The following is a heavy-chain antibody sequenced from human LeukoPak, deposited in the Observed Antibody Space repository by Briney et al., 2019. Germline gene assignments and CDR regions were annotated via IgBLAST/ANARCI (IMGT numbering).Heavy chain of an antibody. CDR1: GGSFSGYY. V-gene: IGHV4-34*01. Sequence: SETLSLTCAVYGGSFSGYYWSWIRQPPGKGLEWIGEINHSGSTNYNPSLKSRVTISVDTSKNQFSLKLSSVTAADTAVYYCARAWGSYRITFDYWGQGTLVTVSS. CDR3: ARAWGSYRITFDY. D-gene: IGHD3-16*02. J-gene: IGHJ4*02. CDR2: INHSGST.